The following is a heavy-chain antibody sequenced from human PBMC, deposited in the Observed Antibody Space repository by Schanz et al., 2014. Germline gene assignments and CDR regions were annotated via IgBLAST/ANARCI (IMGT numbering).Heavy chain of an antibody. CDR3: AKDVTTIVVISEGFDV. V-gene: IGHV3-9*01. D-gene: IGHD3-22*01. CDR1: GLTLSDYW. CDR2: ISWNSRSI. Sequence: EVQLVESGGGLVQPGGSLRLSCAASGLTLSDYWMHWVRQAPGKGLEWVSGISWNSRSIGYAASVEGRFTISRDNAKGALYLQMNSLRPEDTDLYYCAKDVTTIVVISEGFDVWGQGTAVTVSS. J-gene: IGHJ3*01.